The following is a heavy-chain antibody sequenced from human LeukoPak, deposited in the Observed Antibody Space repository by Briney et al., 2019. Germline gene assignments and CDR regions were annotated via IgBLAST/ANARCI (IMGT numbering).Heavy chain of an antibody. Sequence: GGSLRLSCAASGFTFSSYEMNWVRQAPGEGLEWVSYISSSGSTIYYADSVKGRFTISRDNAKNSLYLQMNSLRAEDTAVYYCAGRMTYYYDSSGSNWFDPWGQGTLVTVSS. J-gene: IGHJ5*02. D-gene: IGHD3-22*01. V-gene: IGHV3-48*03. CDR3: AGRMTYYYDSSGSNWFDP. CDR2: ISSSGSTI. CDR1: GFTFSSYE.